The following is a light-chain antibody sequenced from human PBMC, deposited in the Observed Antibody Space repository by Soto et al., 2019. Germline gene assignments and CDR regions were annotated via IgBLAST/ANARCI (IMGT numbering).Light chain of an antibody. CDR3: QQFGGSLPIT. CDR2: GAS. V-gene: IGKV3-20*01. Sequence: EIVLTQSPGTLSLSPGERSTLSCRASQSVISNFVAWYQVKPAQAPRLLIYGASSRATGIPDRFSGSGSGTEFTLTITRLEPEDFAVYYCQQFGGSLPITFGQGTRLEIK. J-gene: IGKJ5*01. CDR1: QSVISNF.